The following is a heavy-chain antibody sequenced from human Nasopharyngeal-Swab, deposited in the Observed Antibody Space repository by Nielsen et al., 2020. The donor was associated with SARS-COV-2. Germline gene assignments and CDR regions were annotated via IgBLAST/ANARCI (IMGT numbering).Heavy chain of an antibody. CDR3: AAELIASGWYSGYYYYGMDV. CDR2: IIPIFGTA. V-gene: IGHV1-69*13. CDR1: GGTFSSYA. Sequence: SVKVSCKASGGTFSSYAISWVRQAPGQGLEWMGGIIPIFGTANYTQKFQGRVTITADESTSTAYMELSSLRSEDTAVYYCAAELIASGWYSGYYYYGMDVWGQGTTVTVSS. D-gene: IGHD6-19*01. J-gene: IGHJ6*02.